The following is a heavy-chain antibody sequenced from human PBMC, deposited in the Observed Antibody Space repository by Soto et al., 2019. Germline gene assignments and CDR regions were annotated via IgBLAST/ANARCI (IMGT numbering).Heavy chain of an antibody. Sequence: GGSLRLSCAASGFTFSSYAMSWVRQAPGKGLEWVSAISGSGGSTYYADSVKGRFTISRDNSKNTLYLQMNSLRAEDTAVYYCAKDPPYYYDSSGQFDYWGQGTLVTVSS. V-gene: IGHV3-23*01. CDR2: ISGSGGST. J-gene: IGHJ4*02. CDR3: AKDPPYYYDSSGQFDY. D-gene: IGHD3-22*01. CDR1: GFTFSSYA.